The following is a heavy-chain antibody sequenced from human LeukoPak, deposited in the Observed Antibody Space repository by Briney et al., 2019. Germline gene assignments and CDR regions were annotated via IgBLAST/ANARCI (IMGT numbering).Heavy chain of an antibody. CDR3: ARDLSGYDSRSFDY. Sequence: SVKVSCKASGGTFSSYAISWVRQAPGQGLEWMGGIVPIFGTANYARKFQGRVTITADESTSTAYMELSSLRSEDTAVYYCARDLSGYDSRSFDYWGQGTLVTVSS. CDR1: GGTFSSYA. CDR2: IVPIFGTA. D-gene: IGHD5-12*01. J-gene: IGHJ4*02. V-gene: IGHV1-69*13.